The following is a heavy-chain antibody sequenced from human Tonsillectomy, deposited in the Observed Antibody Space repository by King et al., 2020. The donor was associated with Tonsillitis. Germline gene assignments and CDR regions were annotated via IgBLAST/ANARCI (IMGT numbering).Heavy chain of an antibody. J-gene: IGHJ4*02. D-gene: IGHD2-2*02. Sequence: VQLQQWGAGLLNPSETLSLTCAVYGGSFSGYYWSWIRQLPGKGLEWIGEINHSGITNYNPSLKSRVTISVYTSKNQFSLKLDSVTAADTAVYYCARGPNTYYWGQGTLVTVSS. V-gene: IGHV4-34*01. CDR2: INHSGIT. CDR1: GGSFSGYY. CDR3: ARGPNTYY.